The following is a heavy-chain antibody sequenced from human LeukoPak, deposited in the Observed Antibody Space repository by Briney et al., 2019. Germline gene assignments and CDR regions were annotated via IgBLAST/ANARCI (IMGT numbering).Heavy chain of an antibody. V-gene: IGHV5-51*01. Sequence: GESLKISCKGSGYSFTSYWIGWVRQMPGKGLEWMGIIYPGDSDTRYSPSFQGQVTISADKSISTAYLQWSSLKASDTAMYCCARRDILTGSRDAFDIWGQGTMVTVSS. CDR1: GYSFTSYW. J-gene: IGHJ3*02. D-gene: IGHD3-9*01. CDR2: IYPGDSDT. CDR3: ARRDILTGSRDAFDI.